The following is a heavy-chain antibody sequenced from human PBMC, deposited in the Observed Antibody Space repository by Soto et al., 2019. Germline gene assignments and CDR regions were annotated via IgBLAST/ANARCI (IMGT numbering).Heavy chain of an antibody. CDR1: GFTFSTNW. V-gene: IGHV3-7*01. J-gene: IGHJ6*03. CDR3: VGLSIDV. Sequence: EVQLVESGGGLVQPGGSLRLSCAASGFTFSTNWMNWVRQTPGKWLECVANIKQDGTATNYVDSVKGRFTVSTDRAKNSVFLQMNSLRAEDTAVYCCVGLSIDVWGKGITVTVSS. CDR2: IKQDGTAT.